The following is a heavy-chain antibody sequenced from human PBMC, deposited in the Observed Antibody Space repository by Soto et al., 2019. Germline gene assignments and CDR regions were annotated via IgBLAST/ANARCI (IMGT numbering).Heavy chain of an antibody. CDR1: GFTFSSYE. V-gene: IGHV3-48*03. D-gene: IGHD3-3*01. J-gene: IGHJ6*02. CDR3: ARITYYDFWSGKAGSYGMDV. Sequence: GGSLRLSCAASGFTFSSYEMNWVRQAPGKGLEWVSYISSSGSTIYYADSVKGRFTISRDNAKNSLYLQMNSLRAEDTAVYYCARITYYDFWSGKAGSYGMDVWGQGTTVTVSS. CDR2: ISSSGSTI.